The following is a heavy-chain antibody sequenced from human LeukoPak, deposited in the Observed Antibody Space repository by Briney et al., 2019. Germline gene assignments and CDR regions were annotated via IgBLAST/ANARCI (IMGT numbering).Heavy chain of an antibody. CDR3: AKGSAAAGILDY. CDR1: VFTFSSYA. D-gene: IGHD6-13*01. J-gene: IGHJ4*02. Sequence: GGSLRLSGAAYVFTFSSYAMSWVRQAPGKGLEWVSTISGSGGSTYYADPVKGRFTISRDNSKNTLYLQMNSLRAEDTAVYYCAKGSAAAGILDYWGQGTLVTVSS. V-gene: IGHV3-23*01. CDR2: ISGSGGST.